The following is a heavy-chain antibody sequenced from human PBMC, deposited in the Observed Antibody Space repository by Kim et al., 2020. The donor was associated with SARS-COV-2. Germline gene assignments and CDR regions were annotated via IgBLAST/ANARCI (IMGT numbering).Heavy chain of an antibody. CDR2: ISSSSNYI. CDR3: ARDIRGGYFDY. V-gene: IGHV3-21*01. CDR1: GFTFSSYS. D-gene: IGHD3-10*01. Sequence: GGSLRLSCAASGFTFSSYSMNWVRQAPGKGLEWVSSISSSSNYIYYADSVKGRFTNSRDNAKNSLYLQMTSLRAEDTAADYCARDIRGGYFDYWGQGNLVTVSS. J-gene: IGHJ4*02.